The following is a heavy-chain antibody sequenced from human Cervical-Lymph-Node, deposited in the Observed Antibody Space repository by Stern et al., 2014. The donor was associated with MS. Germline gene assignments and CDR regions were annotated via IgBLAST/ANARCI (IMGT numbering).Heavy chain of an antibody. Sequence: EVQLVESGGGLVQPGRSLRLSCAASGFTFDASAMHWVRQAPGKGLEWVAGISWNSGNIGYADSVKGRFTISRDNAKNSLYLQMNSLRAEDTALYYCVKDITEVATSFTLLSTFDYWGQGTLVTVSS. CDR3: VKDITEVATSFTLLSTFDY. J-gene: IGHJ4*02. V-gene: IGHV3-9*01. D-gene: IGHD1-1*01. CDR2: ISWNSGNI. CDR1: GFTFDASA.